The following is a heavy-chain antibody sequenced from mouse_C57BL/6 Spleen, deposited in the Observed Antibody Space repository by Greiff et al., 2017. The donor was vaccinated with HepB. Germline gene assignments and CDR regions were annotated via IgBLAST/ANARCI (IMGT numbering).Heavy chain of an antibody. V-gene: IGHV1-4*01. J-gene: IGHJ2*01. CDR3: VSYGSSLFDY. Sequence: QVHVKQSGAELARPGASVKMSCKASGYTFTSYTMHWVKQRPGQGLEWIGYINPSSGYTKYNQKFKDKATLTADKSSSTAYMQLSSLTSEDSAVYYCVSYGSSLFDYWGQGTTLTVSS. CDR1: GYTFTSYT. CDR2: INPSSGYT. D-gene: IGHD1-1*01.